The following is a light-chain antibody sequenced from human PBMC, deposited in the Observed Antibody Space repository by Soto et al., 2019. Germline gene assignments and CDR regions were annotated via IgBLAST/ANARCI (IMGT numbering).Light chain of an antibody. V-gene: IGKV3-20*01. CDR1: QSVSSSY. CDR2: GAS. CDR3: QQYGSAPIT. J-gene: IGKJ3*01. Sequence: ELVLAQSPGTLSLSPGERATLSCRASQSVSSSYLAWYQQKPGQAPRLLIYGASSRATGIPDRFSGSGSGTDFTFTISRLEPEDFAVYYCQQYGSAPITFGPGTKVDI.